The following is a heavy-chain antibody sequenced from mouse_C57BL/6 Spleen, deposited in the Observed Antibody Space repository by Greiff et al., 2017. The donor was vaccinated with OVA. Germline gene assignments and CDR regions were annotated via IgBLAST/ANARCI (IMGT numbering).Heavy chain of an antibody. Sequence: VQLKQPGAELVKPGASVKLSCKASGYTFTSYWMQWVKQRPGQGLEWIGEIDPSDSYTNYNQKFKGKATLTVDTSSSTAYMQLSSLTSEDSAVYYCARTTTVVAPLDYWGQGTTLTVSS. D-gene: IGHD1-1*01. CDR2: IDPSDSYT. CDR3: ARTTTVVAPLDY. CDR1: GYTFTSYW. V-gene: IGHV1-50*01. J-gene: IGHJ2*01.